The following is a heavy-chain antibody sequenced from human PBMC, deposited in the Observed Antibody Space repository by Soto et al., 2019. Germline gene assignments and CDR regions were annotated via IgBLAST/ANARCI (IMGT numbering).Heavy chain of an antibody. CDR3: ARIVFSGYETYYYYMDV. CDR2: IYYSGST. D-gene: IGHD5-12*01. J-gene: IGHJ6*03. V-gene: IGHV4-31*03. CDR1: GGSISSGVYY. Sequence: SETLSLTCTVSGGSISSGVYYWSWIRQHPGKGLEWVGYIYYSGSTYYNPSLKSRVTISVDTSKNQFSLKLSSVTAADMAVYYCARIVFSGYETYYYYMDVWGKGTTVTVSS.